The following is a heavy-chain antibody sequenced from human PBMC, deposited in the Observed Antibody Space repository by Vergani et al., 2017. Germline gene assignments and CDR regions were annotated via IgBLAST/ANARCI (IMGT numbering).Heavy chain of an antibody. J-gene: IGHJ5*02. D-gene: IGHD2-2*01. Sequence: QVQLQESGPGLVKPSETLSLTCAVSGYSISSGYYWGWIRQPPGKGLEWIGSIYHSGSTYYNPSLKSRVTISVDTSKNQFSLKLSSVTAADTAVYYSARRVGTLSVVWFDPWGQGTLVTVSS. CDR1: GYSISSGYY. V-gene: IGHV4-38-2*01. CDR2: IYHSGST. CDR3: ARRVGTLSVVWFDP.